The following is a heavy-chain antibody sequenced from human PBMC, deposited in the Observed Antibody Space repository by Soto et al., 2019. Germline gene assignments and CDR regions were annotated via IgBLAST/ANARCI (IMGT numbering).Heavy chain of an antibody. D-gene: IGHD3-3*01. CDR2: INVGEKKT. Sequence: ASVKVSCKASGYPFTNYAIHWVRQAPGQRLEWVGWINVGEKKTRYSQTFQGRVTITSDQSANTAYMELSGLKFEDTAVYYCARVLRGLTIFGVAQPGYYWGQGTLVTVS. V-gene: IGHV1-3*01. CDR3: ARVLRGLTIFGVAQPGYY. CDR1: GYPFTNYA. J-gene: IGHJ4*02.